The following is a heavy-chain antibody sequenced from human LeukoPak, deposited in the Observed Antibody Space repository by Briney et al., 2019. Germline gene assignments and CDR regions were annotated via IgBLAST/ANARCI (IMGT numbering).Heavy chain of an antibody. CDR2: IYYSGST. D-gene: IGHD4-11*01. V-gene: IGHV4-39*01. CDR1: GGSISSSSYY. J-gene: IGHJ6*03. Sequence: PSEILSLTCTVSGGSISSSSYYWGWIRQPPGKGLEWIGSIYYSGSTYYNPSLKSRVTISVDTSKNQFSLKLSSVAAADTAVYYCASLNYVYYYFYMDVWSKGTTGTVSS. CDR3: ASLNYVYYYFYMDV.